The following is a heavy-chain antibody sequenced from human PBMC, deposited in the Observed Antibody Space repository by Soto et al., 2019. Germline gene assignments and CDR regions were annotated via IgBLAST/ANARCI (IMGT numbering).Heavy chain of an antibody. V-gene: IGHV3-30*03. D-gene: IGHD3-3*01. CDR2: VSYEGSNK. CDR3: ARRKYDFWSGFPSSPVYHYYYGMDV. Sequence: GGSLRFSCAASGFTFSSYGMHWVRQAPGKGLEWVAVVSYEGSNKYYADSVKGRFTISRDNSKNTLYLQMNSLRAEDTAVYYCARRKYDFWSGFPSSPVYHYYYGMDVWGQGTTVTVSS. CDR1: GFTFSSYG. J-gene: IGHJ6*02.